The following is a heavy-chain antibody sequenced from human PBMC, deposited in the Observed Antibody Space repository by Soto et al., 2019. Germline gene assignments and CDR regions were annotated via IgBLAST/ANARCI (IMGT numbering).Heavy chain of an antibody. D-gene: IGHD3-10*01. CDR3: ARHSDWYGSGSLVDY. CDR1: GGSISSYY. V-gene: IGHV4-59*08. J-gene: IGHJ4*02. Sequence: SETLSLTCTVSGGSISSYYWSLIRQPPGKGLEWIGYIYYSGSTNYNPSLKSRVTISVDTSKNQFSLKLSSVTAADTAVYYCARHSDWYGSGSLVDYWGQGTLVTVSS. CDR2: IYYSGST.